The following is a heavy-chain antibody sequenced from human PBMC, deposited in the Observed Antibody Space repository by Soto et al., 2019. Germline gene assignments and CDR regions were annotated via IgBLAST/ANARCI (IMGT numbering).Heavy chain of an antibody. D-gene: IGHD2-8*01. CDR3: ARGVYAMGLYFDY. CDR1: GFTFSSYG. J-gene: IGHJ4*02. V-gene: IGHV3-33*01. CDR2: IWYDGSNK. Sequence: GGSLRLSCAASGFTFSSYGMHWVRQAPGKGLEWVAVIWYDGSNKYYADSVKGRFTISRDNSKNTLYLQMNGLRAEDTAVYYCARGVYAMGLYFDYWGQGTLVTVSS.